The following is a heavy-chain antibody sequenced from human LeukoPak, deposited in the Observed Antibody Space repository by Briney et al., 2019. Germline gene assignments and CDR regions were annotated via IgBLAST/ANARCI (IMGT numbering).Heavy chain of an antibody. D-gene: IGHD1-1*01. CDR1: GFTFSSYA. Sequence: GGSLRLSCAASGFTFSSYAMSWVRQAPGKGLEWVSAISGSGGSTYYADSVKGRFTISRDNSKNTLYLQMDSLRAEDTAVYYCAKGYRPYYYYYGMDVWGQGTTVTVSS. CDR3: AKGYRPYYYYYGMDV. CDR2: ISGSGGST. V-gene: IGHV3-23*01. J-gene: IGHJ6*02.